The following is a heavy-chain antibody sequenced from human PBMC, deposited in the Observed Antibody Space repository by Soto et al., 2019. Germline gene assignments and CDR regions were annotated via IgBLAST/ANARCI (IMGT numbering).Heavy chain of an antibody. V-gene: IGHV4-39*01. Sequence: PSETLSLPCNVSGDSISSRRSYWGWGRQTPGKGLEWIGSIYYRGSTYYSPYLKSRVTIYVDTSKNQFSLKLRSVTAAAPAVYYFPRHLHPPTWYCPSAIFYHFYYWGQVSLVTVSP. CDR3: PRHLHPPTWYCPSAIFYHFYY. CDR2: IYYRGST. CDR1: GDSISSRRSY. J-gene: IGHJ4*02. D-gene: IGHD2-2*01.